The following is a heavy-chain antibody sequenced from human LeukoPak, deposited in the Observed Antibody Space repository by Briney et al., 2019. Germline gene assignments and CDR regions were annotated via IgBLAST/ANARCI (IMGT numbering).Heavy chain of an antibody. V-gene: IGHV3-23*01. CDR1: GFTFSSYA. CDR2: ISGSGGST. CDR3: AKDLFRYRIAVAGLDY. J-gene: IGHJ4*02. Sequence: PGGSLRLSCAASGFTFSSYAMSWVRQAPGKGLEWVSAISGSGGSTYYADSVKGRFTISRDNSKNTLYLQMNSLRAEDTAVYYCAKDLFRYRIAVAGLDYWGQGTLVTVSS. D-gene: IGHD6-19*01.